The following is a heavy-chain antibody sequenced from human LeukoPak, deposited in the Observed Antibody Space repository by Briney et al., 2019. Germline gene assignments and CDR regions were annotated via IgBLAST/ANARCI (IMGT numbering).Heavy chain of an antibody. CDR1: GGSISSGGYY. Sequence: SETLSLTCTVSGGSISSGGYYWSWIRQPPGKGLEWIGYIYHSGSTYYNPSLKSRVTISVDRSKNQFSLKLSSVTAADTAVYYCAIQGYCSGGSCYSAYCGMDVWGQGTTVTVSS. V-gene: IGHV4-30-2*01. J-gene: IGHJ6*02. CDR3: AIQGYCSGGSCYSAYCGMDV. CDR2: IYHSGST. D-gene: IGHD2-15*01.